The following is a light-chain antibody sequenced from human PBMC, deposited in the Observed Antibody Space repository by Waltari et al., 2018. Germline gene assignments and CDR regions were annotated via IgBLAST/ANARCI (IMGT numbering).Light chain of an antibody. J-gene: IGKJ4*01. CDR1: QRLLHSNGDNY. CDR3: MQALQTPLT. Sequence: DIVMTQSPLSLPVAPGEPASISCRSSQRLLHSNGDNYLDWYLQKPGQSPQLLIYLGSSRASGVPDRFTGSGAGTDFTLKISRVEAEDVGVYYCMQALQTPLTFGGGTKVEIK. V-gene: IGKV2-28*01. CDR2: LGS.